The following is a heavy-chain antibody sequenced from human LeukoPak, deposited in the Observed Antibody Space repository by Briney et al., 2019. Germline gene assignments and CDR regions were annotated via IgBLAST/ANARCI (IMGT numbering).Heavy chain of an antibody. CDR1: GGSISSSSYY. CDR3: ARGRSAATLRYFDL. J-gene: IGHJ2*01. Sequence: SETLSLTCTVSGGSISSSSYYWGWIRQPPGKGLEWIGSIYYSGSTYYNPSLKSRVTISVDTSKNQFSLKLSSVTAADTAVYYCARGRSAATLRYFDLWGRGTLVTVSS. D-gene: IGHD2-15*01. V-gene: IGHV4-39*01. CDR2: IYYSGST.